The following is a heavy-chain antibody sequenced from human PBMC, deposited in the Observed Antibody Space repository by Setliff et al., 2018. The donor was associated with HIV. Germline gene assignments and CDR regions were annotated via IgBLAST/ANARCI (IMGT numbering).Heavy chain of an antibody. V-gene: IGHV1-18*01. Sequence: ASVKVSCKASGYTFTTYGITWVRQAPGQGLEWMGWISTYNGNTNYAQKFQGRVTMTTVTSTSTAYMELRSLRSDDTAVYYCARSPRYSSGWYDSYFDQWGQGHWSPSPQ. CDR1: GYTFTTYG. CDR3: ARSPRYSSGWYDSYFDQ. CDR2: ISTYNGNT. D-gene: IGHD6-19*01. J-gene: IGHJ4*02.